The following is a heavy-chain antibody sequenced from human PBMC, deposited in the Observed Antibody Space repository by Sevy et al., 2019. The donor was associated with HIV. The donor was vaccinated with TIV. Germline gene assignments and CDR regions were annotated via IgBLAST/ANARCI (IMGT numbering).Heavy chain of an antibody. D-gene: IGHD2-15*01. CDR2: IKSKTDGGTT. Sequence: GGSLRLSCAASGFTFSNAWMSWVRQAPGKGLEWVGRIKSKTDGGTTDYAAPGKGRFTISRDDSKNTLYLQMNSLKTEDTAVYYCTTGRCSGGSCWGFYYYGMDVWGQGTTVTVSS. CDR1: GFTFSNAW. CDR3: TTGRCSGGSCWGFYYYGMDV. J-gene: IGHJ6*02. V-gene: IGHV3-15*01.